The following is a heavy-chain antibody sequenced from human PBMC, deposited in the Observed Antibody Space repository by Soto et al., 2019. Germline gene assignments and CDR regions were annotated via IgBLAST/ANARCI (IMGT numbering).Heavy chain of an antibody. CDR3: ARGLKSRDVVATINYFDD. Sequence: LSQPHSLSWTFAGGYIRSYDWRRLRPPQGKGREWIGEINHSGSTNYNPSLKSRVTISVDTSKNQFSLKLSSVTAADTAVYYCARGLKSRDVVATINYFDDWGQGPLGTVS. V-gene: IGHV4-34*01. CDR1: GGYIRSYD. J-gene: IGHJ4*02. D-gene: IGHD5-12*01. CDR2: INHSGST.